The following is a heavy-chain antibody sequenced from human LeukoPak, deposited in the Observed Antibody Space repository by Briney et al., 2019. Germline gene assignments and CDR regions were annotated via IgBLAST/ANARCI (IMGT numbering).Heavy chain of an antibody. CDR1: GGSFSGYY. Sequence: PSETLSLTCAVYGGSFSGYYWSLIRQPPGKGLEWIGEINHSGSTNYNPSLKSRVTISVDTSKNQFSLKLSSVTAADTAVYYCARSLIGDWFDPWGQGTLVTVSS. J-gene: IGHJ5*02. D-gene: IGHD3-10*01. CDR2: INHSGST. V-gene: IGHV4-34*01. CDR3: ARSLIGDWFDP.